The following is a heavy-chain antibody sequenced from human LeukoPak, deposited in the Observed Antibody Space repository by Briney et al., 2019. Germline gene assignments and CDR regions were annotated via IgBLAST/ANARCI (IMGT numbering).Heavy chain of an antibody. Sequence: SETLSLTCTVSGGSINSYYWSWIRQPAGKGLEWIGRIYTSGSTNYNPSLKSRVTMSVDTSKNQFSLKLSSVTAADTAVYHCARVGQQLWFDPWGQGTLVTVSS. V-gene: IGHV4-4*07. J-gene: IGHJ5*02. D-gene: IGHD6-13*01. CDR3: ARVGQQLWFDP. CDR1: GGSINSYY. CDR2: IYTSGST.